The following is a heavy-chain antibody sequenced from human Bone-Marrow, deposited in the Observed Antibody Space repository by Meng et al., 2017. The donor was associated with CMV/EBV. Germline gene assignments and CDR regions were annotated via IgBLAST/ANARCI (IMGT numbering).Heavy chain of an antibody. CDR2: IYYSGST. Sequence: LRLSCTVSGGSISSGDYYWSWIRQPPGKGLEWIGYIYYSGSTYYNPSLKSRVTISVDTSKNQFSLKLSSVTAADTAVYYCASYCSSTSCYTGEVLFDDWGPGKLVNVSS. CDR1: GGSISSGDYY. J-gene: IGHJ4*02. CDR3: ASYCSSTSCYTGEVLFDD. V-gene: IGHV4-30-4*08. D-gene: IGHD2-2*02.